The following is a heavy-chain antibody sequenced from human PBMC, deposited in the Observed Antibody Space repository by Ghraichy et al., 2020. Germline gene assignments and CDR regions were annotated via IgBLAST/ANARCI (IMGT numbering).Heavy chain of an antibody. CDR1: GFTFSSYE. D-gene: IGHD6-13*01. CDR2: ISSSGSTI. Sequence: GGSLRLSCAASGFTFSSYEMNWVRQAPGKGLEWVSYISSSGSTIYYADSVKGRFTISRDNAKNSLYLQMNSLRAEDTAVYYCASVPSSSWYGYIDYWGQGTLVTVSS. V-gene: IGHV3-48*03. CDR3: ASVPSSSWYGYIDY. J-gene: IGHJ4*02.